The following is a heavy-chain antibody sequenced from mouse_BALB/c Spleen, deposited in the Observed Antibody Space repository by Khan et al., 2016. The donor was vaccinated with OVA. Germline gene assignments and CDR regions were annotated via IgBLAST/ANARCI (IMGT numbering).Heavy chain of an antibody. V-gene: IGHV1S81*02. CDR1: GYTFTSYQ. CDR2: INPNNGGT. D-gene: IGHD3-1*01. J-gene: IGHJ3*01. Sequence: QVQLKESGAELVKPGASVKLSCKASGYTFTSYQMYWVKQRPGQGLEWIGEINPNNGGTNFNEKFKSKATLTVDKSSSTAFMQLSSLTSEDSADYYCTRGGYGGFAYWGQGTLVTVSA. CDR3: TRGGYGGFAY.